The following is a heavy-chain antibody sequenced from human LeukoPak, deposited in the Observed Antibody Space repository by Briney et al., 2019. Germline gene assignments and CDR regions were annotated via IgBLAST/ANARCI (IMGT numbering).Heavy chain of an antibody. J-gene: IGHJ6*02. CDR2: IYSGGST. Sequence: GGSLTLSCAASGFTVSSNYMSWVRQAPGKGLEWVSVIYSGGSTYYADSVKGRFTISRDNSKNTLYLQMNSLRAEDTAVYYCARGGGGRTGYYYYYGMDVWGQGTTVTVSS. CDR3: ARGGGGRTGYYYYYGMDV. D-gene: IGHD4-23*01. V-gene: IGHV3-53*01. CDR1: GFTVSSNY.